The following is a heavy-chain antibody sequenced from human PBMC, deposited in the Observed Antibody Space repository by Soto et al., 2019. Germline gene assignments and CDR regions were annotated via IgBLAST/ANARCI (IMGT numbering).Heavy chain of an antibody. Sequence: EVQLLESGGGLVQPGGSLRLSCSASGFTFDNYAMSWVRQAPGQGLEWVSAISGSGRSTYYADSVRGRFTISRDNSKNTVSLQMNSRRADDTARYYCAKRGRGNSESWGEGTLVTVSS. J-gene: IGHJ5*02. CDR1: GFTFDNYA. D-gene: IGHD2-21*02. V-gene: IGHV3-23*01. CDR2: ISGSGRST. CDR3: AKRGRGNSES.